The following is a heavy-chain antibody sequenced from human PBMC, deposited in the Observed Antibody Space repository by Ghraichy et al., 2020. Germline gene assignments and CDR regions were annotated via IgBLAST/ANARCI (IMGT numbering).Heavy chain of an antibody. CDR2: TYYRSKWYN. CDR3: AREIVGATVYFDY. V-gene: IGHV6-1*01. Sequence: SQTLSLTCAISGDSVSSNSAAWNWIRQYPSRGLEWLGRTYYRSKWYNDYAVSVKSRITINPDTSNNQFSLQLNSVTPEDTAVYYCAREIVGATVYFDYWGQGTLVTVSS. J-gene: IGHJ4*02. D-gene: IGHD1-26*01. CDR1: GDSVSSNSAA.